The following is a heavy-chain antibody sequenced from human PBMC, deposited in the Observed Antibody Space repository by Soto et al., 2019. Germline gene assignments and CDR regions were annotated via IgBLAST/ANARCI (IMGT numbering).Heavy chain of an antibody. Sequence: PSETVSLTCPVSGDSITGSHWSWIRHPLGQPLEGIGCIYYSGSAQLNPSLRGRVTLSVDTSKNHIFLRLNSVTAADTPVYYCASSAIVGREVNTWFDPWGQGILVTVS. D-gene: IGHD1-26*01. V-gene: IGHV4-59*01. J-gene: IGHJ5*02. CDR2: IYYSGSA. CDR1: GDSITGSH. CDR3: ASSAIVGREVNTWFDP.